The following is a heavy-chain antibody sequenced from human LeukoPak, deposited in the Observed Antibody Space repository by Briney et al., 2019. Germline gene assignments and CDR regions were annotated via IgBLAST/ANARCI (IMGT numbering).Heavy chain of an antibody. Sequence: PSETLSLTCAVSGYSISSSNWWGWIRQPPGKGLEWIGYIYYSGSIYYNPSLKSRVTMSVDTSKNQFSLKLSSVTAVDTAAYYCARISYYGAGGVFDPWGQGTLVTVSS. V-gene: IGHV4-28*05. CDR3: ARISYYGAGGVFDP. CDR1: GYSISSSNW. CDR2: IYYSGSI. J-gene: IGHJ5*02. D-gene: IGHD3-16*01.